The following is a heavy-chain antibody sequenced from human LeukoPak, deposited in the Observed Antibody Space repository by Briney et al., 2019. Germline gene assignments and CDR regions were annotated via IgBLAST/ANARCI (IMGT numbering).Heavy chain of an antibody. CDR3: AKAAIVVVPADLYYFDY. V-gene: IGHV3-23*01. D-gene: IGHD2-2*01. CDR1: GFTFSSYT. CDR2: ISGSGGST. J-gene: IGHJ4*02. Sequence: GGSLRLSCAASGFTFSSYTMNWVRQAPGKWLEWVSAISGSGGSTYYADSVKGRFTISRDNSKNTLYLQMTRLRAEDTAVYYCAKAAIVVVPADLYYFDYWGQGPLVTVSS.